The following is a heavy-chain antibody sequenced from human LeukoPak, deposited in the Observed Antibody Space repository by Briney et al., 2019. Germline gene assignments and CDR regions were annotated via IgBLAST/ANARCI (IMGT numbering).Heavy chain of an antibody. CDR2: IISYSDNP. J-gene: IGHJ3*02. V-gene: IGHV1-18*01. CDR1: GYTFTSYY. Sequence: GASVKVSCKASGYTFTSYYITWVRQAPGQGLEWMGWIISYSDNPTYARNLQGRVTMTPDTSTSTAYMELRSLRSDDTAVYYCARTPHYCSGGSCYFDVFDIWGQGTMVTVSS. D-gene: IGHD2-15*01. CDR3: ARTPHYCSGGSCYFDVFDI.